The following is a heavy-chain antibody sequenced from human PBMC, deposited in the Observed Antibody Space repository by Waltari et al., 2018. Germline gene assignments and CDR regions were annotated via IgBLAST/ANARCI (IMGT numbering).Heavy chain of an antibody. D-gene: IGHD3-22*01. Sequence: QVQLVESGGGVVQPGRSLRLSCAASGFTFSSYGMHWVRQAPGKGLEGVAVRWYDGSNKYYADSVKGRFTISRDNSKNTLYLKMNSLRAEDTAMYYCAKGPYYYDSSGYLLDYWGQGTLVTVSS. V-gene: IGHV3-30*18. J-gene: IGHJ4*02. CDR3: AKGPYYYDSSGYLLDY. CDR1: GFTFSSYG. CDR2: RWYDGSNK.